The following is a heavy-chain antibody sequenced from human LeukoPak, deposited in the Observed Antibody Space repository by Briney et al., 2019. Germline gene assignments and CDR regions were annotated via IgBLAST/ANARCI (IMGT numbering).Heavy chain of an antibody. Sequence: GGSLRLSCGASGFTLSSYWMTWVRQAPGKGLEWVANIKEDGSKKYYVDSVKGRFTISRDNAKKSLYLQMNSLRVDDTAVYYCALGVAAAYWGQGTLVSVSS. D-gene: IGHD2-15*01. J-gene: IGHJ4*02. V-gene: IGHV3-7*01. CDR1: GFTLSSYW. CDR2: IKEDGSKK. CDR3: ALGVAAAY.